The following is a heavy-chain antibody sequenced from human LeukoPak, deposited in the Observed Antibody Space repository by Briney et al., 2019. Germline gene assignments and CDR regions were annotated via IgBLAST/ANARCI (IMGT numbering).Heavy chain of an antibody. D-gene: IGHD2-2*01. Sequence: GGSLRLSCAASGFTFSSYSMNWVRQAPGKGLEWVSSISSSSSYICYADSAKGRFTISRDNAKNSLYLQMNSLRAEDTAVYYCARDLIGSSSHWGQGTLVTVSS. CDR1: GFTFSSYS. CDR2: ISSSSSYI. V-gene: IGHV3-21*01. J-gene: IGHJ4*02. CDR3: ARDLIGSSSH.